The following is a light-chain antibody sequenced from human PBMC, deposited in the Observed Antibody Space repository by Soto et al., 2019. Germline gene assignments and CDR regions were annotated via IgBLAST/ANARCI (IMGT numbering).Light chain of an antibody. CDR2: KAS. CDR3: QQYYGGWT. Sequence: DIQMTQSLSTLSASVGDRVTITCRASQSISSWLAWYQQKPGKAPKLLIYKASTLVSGVPSRFSGSGSGTEFTLTVSSLQPDDFATYHCQQYYGGWTFGQGTKVEIK. V-gene: IGKV1-5*03. CDR1: QSISSW. J-gene: IGKJ1*01.